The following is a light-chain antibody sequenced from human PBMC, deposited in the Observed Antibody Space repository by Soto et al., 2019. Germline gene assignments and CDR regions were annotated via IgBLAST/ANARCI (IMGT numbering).Light chain of an antibody. CDR3: QQSYTLPFT. Sequence: DIQMTQSPSSLSASVGDRVTITCRASQNISNYFNWFQQKPGKAPKLLIYAASTLQSGVPSSFSGTGSGTDFTLTISSLQPDDFATYFCQQSYTLPFTFGPGTTVDVK. J-gene: IGKJ3*01. CDR2: AAS. V-gene: IGKV1-39*01. CDR1: QNISNY.